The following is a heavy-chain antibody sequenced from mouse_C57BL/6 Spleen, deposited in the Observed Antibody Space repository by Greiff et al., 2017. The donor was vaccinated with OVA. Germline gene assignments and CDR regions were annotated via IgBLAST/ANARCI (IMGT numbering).Heavy chain of an antibody. J-gene: IGHJ2*01. D-gene: IGHD2-3*01. Sequence: QVQLQQPGAELVKPGASVTMSCKASGYTFTSYWITWVKQRPGQGLAWIGDIYPGSGSTNYNEKFKSKATLTVDTSSSTAYMQLSSLTSEDSAVDYCARGSIYDGYYGDYWGQGTTLTVSS. CDR1: GYTFTSYW. CDR3: ARGSIYDGYYGDY. CDR2: IYPGSGST. V-gene: IGHV1-55*01.